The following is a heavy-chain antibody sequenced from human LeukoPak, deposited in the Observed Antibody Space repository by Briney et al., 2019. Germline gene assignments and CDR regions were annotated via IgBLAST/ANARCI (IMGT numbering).Heavy chain of an antibody. CDR2: ISSSSYI. CDR3: ARGAANSYYFDY. CDR1: GFTFSSYS. Sequence: GGSLRLSCAASGFTFSSYSVNWVRQAPGKGLEWVSSISSSSYIYYTDSVKGRFTISRDNAKNSLYLQMNSLRAEDTAVYYCARGAANSYYFDYWGQGTLVTVSS. D-gene: IGHD2-15*01. J-gene: IGHJ4*02. V-gene: IGHV3-21*01.